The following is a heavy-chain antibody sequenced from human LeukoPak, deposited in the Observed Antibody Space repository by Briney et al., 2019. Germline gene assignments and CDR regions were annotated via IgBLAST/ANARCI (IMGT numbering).Heavy chain of an antibody. V-gene: IGHV3-23*01. CDR3: AKSGRDIVVVVAATQHYYYGMDV. D-gene: IGHD2-15*01. CDR1: GFTFSSYA. J-gene: IGHJ6*02. CDR2: ISGSGGST. Sequence: GGSLRLSCAASGFTFSSYAMSWVRQAPGKGLEWVSAISGSGGSTYYADSVKGRFTISRDNFKNTLYLQMNSLRAEDTAVYYCAKSGRDIVVVVAATQHYYYGMDVWGQGTTVTVSS.